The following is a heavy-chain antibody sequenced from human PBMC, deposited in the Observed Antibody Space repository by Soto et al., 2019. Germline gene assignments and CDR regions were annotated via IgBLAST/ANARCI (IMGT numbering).Heavy chain of an antibody. J-gene: IGHJ6*02. CDR1: GYTFTSYY. V-gene: IGHV1-46*01. D-gene: IGHD2-2*01. CDR3: ARAGCSSTSCRQFYYGMAV. CDR2: INPSGGST. Sequence: ASVKVSCKASGYTFTSYYMPWVRQAPVQGLEWMGVINPSGGSTSYAQKFQGRVTITADESRSTAYMELSSLRSEDTAVYYCARAGCSSTSCRQFYYGMAVWGQGTTVTLSS.